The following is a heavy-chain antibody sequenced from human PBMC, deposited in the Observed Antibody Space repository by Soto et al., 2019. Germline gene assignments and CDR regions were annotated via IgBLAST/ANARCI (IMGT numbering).Heavy chain of an antibody. J-gene: IGHJ6*02. D-gene: IGHD5-18*01. V-gene: IGHV4-4*02. CDR2: IYHSGIT. CDR1: GGSISSSNW. Sequence: SETLSLTCAVSGGSISSSNWWSWVRPPPGKGLEWIGEIYHSGITNYNPSLKSRVTISVDKSKNQFSLKLSSVTAADTAVYYCASLGVDTAMVPILYYYYGREVLGQGTTVNVSS. CDR3: ASLGVDTAMVPILYYYYGREV.